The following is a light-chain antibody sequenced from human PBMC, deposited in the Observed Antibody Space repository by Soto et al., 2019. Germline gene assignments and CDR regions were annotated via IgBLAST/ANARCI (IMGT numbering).Light chain of an antibody. Sequence: DIQMTQSPSSLSASVQDSVTITCRASQVIGKYLAWYQQKPGKVPKLLIQAASTLQSGVPSRFSGSGSGTDFTLTINNLQPEDVATYYCQRYNAAPFTFVPGTKVDIK. CDR1: QVIGKY. CDR2: AAS. CDR3: QRYNAAPFT. V-gene: IGKV1-27*01. J-gene: IGKJ3*01.